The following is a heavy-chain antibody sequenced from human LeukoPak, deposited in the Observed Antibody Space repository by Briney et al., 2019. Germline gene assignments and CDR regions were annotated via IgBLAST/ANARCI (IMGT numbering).Heavy chain of an antibody. CDR1: GFTVSSNY. Sequence: GGSLRLSCAASGFTVSSNYMSWVRQAPGKGLEWVSVIYSGGSTYYADSVKGRSTISRDNSKNTLYLQMNSLRAEDTAVYYCARERYGSGRSLPYYYYYGMDVWGQGTTVTVSS. CDR2: IYSGGST. V-gene: IGHV3-66*01. J-gene: IGHJ6*02. CDR3: ARERYGSGRSLPYYYYYGMDV. D-gene: IGHD3-10*01.